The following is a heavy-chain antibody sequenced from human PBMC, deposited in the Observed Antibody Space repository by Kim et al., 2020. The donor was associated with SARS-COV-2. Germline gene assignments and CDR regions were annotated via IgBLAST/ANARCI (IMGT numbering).Heavy chain of an antibody. V-gene: IGHV4-59*01. Sequence: SETLSLTCTVSGGSISSYYWSWIRQPPGKGLEWIGYIYYSGSTNYNPSLKSRVTISVDTSKNQFSLKLSSVTAADTAVYYCARDSVPSYSGSYLDIWGQGTMVTVSS. J-gene: IGHJ3*02. CDR1: GGSISSYY. CDR3: ARDSVPSYSGSYLDI. D-gene: IGHD1-26*01. CDR2: IYYSGST.